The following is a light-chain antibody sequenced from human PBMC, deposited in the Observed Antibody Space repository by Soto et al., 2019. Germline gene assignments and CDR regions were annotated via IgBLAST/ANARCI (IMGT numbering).Light chain of an antibody. CDR3: QQYNSYQWT. V-gene: IGKV1-5*01. Sequence: DIQMTQSPSNLSASVGDRVTITCRASQSISSWLAWYQQKPGKAPKLLIYDASSLESGVPSRFSGSGSGTEFTLTISSLQPDDFATYYCQQYNSYQWTFGQGTKVDIK. CDR1: QSISSW. J-gene: IGKJ2*02. CDR2: DAS.